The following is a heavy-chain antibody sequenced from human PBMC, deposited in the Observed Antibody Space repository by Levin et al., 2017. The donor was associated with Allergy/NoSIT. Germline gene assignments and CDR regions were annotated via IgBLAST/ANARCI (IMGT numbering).Heavy chain of an antibody. CDR2: INSDGSST. D-gene: IGHD2-21*02. CDR3: ARGLVVVTATHWYFDL. CDR1: GFTFSSYW. V-gene: IGHV3-74*01. J-gene: IGHJ2*01. Sequence: GESLKISCAASGFTFSSYWMHWVRQAPGKGLVWVSRINSDGSSTSYADSVKGRFTISRDNAKNTLYLQMNSLRAEDTAVYYCARGLVVVTATHWYFDLWGRGTLVTVSS.